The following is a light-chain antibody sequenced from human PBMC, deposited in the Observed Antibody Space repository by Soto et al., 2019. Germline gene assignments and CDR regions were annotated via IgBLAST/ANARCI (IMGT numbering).Light chain of an antibody. V-gene: IGKV3-15*01. J-gene: IGKJ1*01. CDR1: QSVSSN. CDR3: PLSTYGAPS. CDR2: GAS. Sequence: EKVRTQSPSSLCVSPGGRATLSNRASQSVSSNLAWYQQKPGQAPRLRIYGASTRATGIPARFSGSGSGTEFKLTICRLQSGYWHVYYCPLSTYGAPSFGPGTKVDIK.